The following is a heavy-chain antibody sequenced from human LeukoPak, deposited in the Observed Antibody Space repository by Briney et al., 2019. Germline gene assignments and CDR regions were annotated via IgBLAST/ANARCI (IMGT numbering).Heavy chain of an antibody. D-gene: IGHD6-19*01. CDR2: IYTSGST. Sequence: PSQTLSLTCTVSGGSISSGSYYWSWIRQPAGKGLEWIGRIYTSGSTNYNPSLKSRVTISVDTSKNQFSLKLSSVTAAHTAVYYCAGAQAESGWYRYWGQGTLVTVSS. J-gene: IGHJ4*02. CDR3: AGAQAESGWYRY. CDR1: GGSISSGSYY. V-gene: IGHV4-61*02.